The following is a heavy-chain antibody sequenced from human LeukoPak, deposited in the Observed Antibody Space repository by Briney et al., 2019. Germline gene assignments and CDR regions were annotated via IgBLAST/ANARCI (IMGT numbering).Heavy chain of an antibody. CDR1: GFTFSNYA. CDR2: ISSGGGST. J-gene: IGHJ4*02. CDR3: AKSPGYSSSWYDY. V-gene: IGHV3-23*01. Sequence: GGSLRLSCAASGFTFSNYAMSWVRQAPGKGLEWVSAISSGGGSTYYAHSVKGRFTIPRDNSKNTLYLQMNSLRAEDTAVYYCAKSPGYSSSWYDYWGQGTLVTVSS. D-gene: IGHD6-13*01.